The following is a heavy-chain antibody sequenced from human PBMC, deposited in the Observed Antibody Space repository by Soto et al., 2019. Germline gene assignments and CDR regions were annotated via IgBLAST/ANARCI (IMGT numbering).Heavy chain of an antibody. CDR2: IIPSLDMA. D-gene: IGHD4-17*01. CDR1: ADTFNSHT. V-gene: IGHV1-69*08. CDR3: ARDVSLYGDFDQ. Sequence: QVHLVQSGAEVKKPGSSVKVSCEASADTFNSHTLSWVRQAPGQGLEWMGRIIPSLDMANYAQNFQGRVTITADKSTNTAYMELSSLISEDTAIYYCARDVSLYGDFDQWGQGALVTVSS. J-gene: IGHJ4*02.